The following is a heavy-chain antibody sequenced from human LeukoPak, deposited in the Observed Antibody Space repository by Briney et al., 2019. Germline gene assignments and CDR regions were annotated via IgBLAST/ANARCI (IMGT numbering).Heavy chain of an antibody. J-gene: IGHJ3*02. CDR1: GFTFSSYS. CDR3: ARDRIPTLSALNDAFDI. D-gene: IGHD2-21*01. Sequence: GGSLRLSCAASGFTFSSYSMNWVRQAPGKGLEWVSSISSSSSYIYYADSVKGRFTISRDNAKNSLYLQMNSLRAEDTAVYYCARDRIPTLSALNDAFDIWAKGQWSPSLQ. V-gene: IGHV3-21*01. CDR2: ISSSSSYI.